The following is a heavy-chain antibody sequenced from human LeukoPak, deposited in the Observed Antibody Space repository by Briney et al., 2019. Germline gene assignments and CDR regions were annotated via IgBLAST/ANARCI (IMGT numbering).Heavy chain of an antibody. D-gene: IGHD3-10*01. CDR1: GASISSTIFY. J-gene: IGHJ4*02. Sequence: SETLSLTCTVSGASISSTIFYWGWIRQPPGKGLEWIGSIYYSGNTYYNPSLKSRVTISVDTSKNQFSLKLGSVTAADTAVYYCARDGMVRGISALFFDYWGQGTLVTVSS. V-gene: IGHV4-39*07. CDR3: ARDGMVRGISALFFDY. CDR2: IYYSGNT.